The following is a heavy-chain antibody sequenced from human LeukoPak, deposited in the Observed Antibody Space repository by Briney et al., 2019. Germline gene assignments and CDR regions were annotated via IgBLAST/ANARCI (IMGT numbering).Heavy chain of an antibody. Sequence: SETLSLTCAVYGGSFSGYYWSWIRQPPGKGLEWIGSIYHSGSTYYNPSLKSRVTISVDTSKNQFSLKLSSVTAADTAVYYCAKISSTSGDAFDIWGQGTMVTVSS. J-gene: IGHJ3*02. CDR2: IYHSGST. CDR1: GGSFSGYY. V-gene: IGHV4-34*01. D-gene: IGHD2-2*01. CDR3: AKISSTSGDAFDI.